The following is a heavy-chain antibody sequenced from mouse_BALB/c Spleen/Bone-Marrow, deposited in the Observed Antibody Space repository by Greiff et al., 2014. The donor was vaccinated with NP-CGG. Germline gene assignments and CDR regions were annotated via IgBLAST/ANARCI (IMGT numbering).Heavy chain of an antibody. CDR2: INPNIGGT. Sequence: EVQLQQSGPELVKPGASVKVSCKTSGYTFTDYTIHWVKQSPGKSLEWIGNINPNIGGTTYNQKFKGKATLTLDKSSRTAYMELRSLTSEDSAVYYCARGRFAYWGQGTLVTVSA. CDR3: ARGRFAY. V-gene: IGHV1-22*01. J-gene: IGHJ3*01. CDR1: GYTFTDYT.